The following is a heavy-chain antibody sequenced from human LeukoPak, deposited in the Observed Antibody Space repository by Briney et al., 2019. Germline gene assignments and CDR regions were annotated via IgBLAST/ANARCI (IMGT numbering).Heavy chain of an antibody. CDR3: AREDRAGEAFDI. CDR1: GYTFINSA. D-gene: IGHD7-27*01. J-gene: IGHJ3*02. CDR2: ISPYNGYT. V-gene: IGHV1-18*01. Sequence: GASVKVSCKASGYTFINSAIGWVRQAPGQGLEWMGWISPYNGYTKYAESLQGRVTMTTDTSTSTAYMELRSLRSDDTAVYYCAREDRAGEAFDIWGQGTMVTVSS.